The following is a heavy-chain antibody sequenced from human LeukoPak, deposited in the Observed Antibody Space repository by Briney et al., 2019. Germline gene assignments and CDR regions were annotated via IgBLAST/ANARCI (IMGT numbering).Heavy chain of an antibody. D-gene: IGHD1/OR15-1a*01. J-gene: IGHJ4*02. CDR1: GGSIDDHY. V-gene: IGHV4-59*08. Sequence: SETLSLTCAVSGGSIDDHYWTWIRHVPGKGLEWIGNIYSSGGTNYNPSLKSRLTMSVDTSKQHFSLRLTSVTAADTAVYYCARQVGRSNNFGFDYWGQGALVAVSS. CDR2: IYSSGGT. CDR3: ARQVGRSNNFGFDY.